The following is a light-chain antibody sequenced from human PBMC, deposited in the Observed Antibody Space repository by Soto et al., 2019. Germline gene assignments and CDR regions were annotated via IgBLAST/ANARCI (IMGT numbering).Light chain of an antibody. CDR1: QNINNY. J-gene: IGKJ5*01. Sequence: DIQMTQSPSSLSASVGDRVTITCQARQNINNYLNWDQQKPGRPPKLLIYDASNLEAGVPSRFRGSGSGTDFTFTISRLQPEDIATYYCQQYENLPTFGQGTRLEI. CDR2: DAS. CDR3: QQYENLPT. V-gene: IGKV1-33*01.